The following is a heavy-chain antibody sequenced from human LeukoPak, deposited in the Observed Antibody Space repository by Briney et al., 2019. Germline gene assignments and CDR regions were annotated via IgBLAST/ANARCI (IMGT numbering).Heavy chain of an antibody. Sequence: GGSLRLSCAASGFTFSHYGMSWVRQAPGKGLEWVSAISGSGYSTYYADSVKGRFTISRDNSKNTLYLQMNSLRAEDTAVYYCANWAGDQTDYWGQGTLVTVSS. CDR2: ISGSGYST. CDR1: GFTFSHYG. D-gene: IGHD7-27*01. V-gene: IGHV3-23*01. J-gene: IGHJ4*02. CDR3: ANWAGDQTDY.